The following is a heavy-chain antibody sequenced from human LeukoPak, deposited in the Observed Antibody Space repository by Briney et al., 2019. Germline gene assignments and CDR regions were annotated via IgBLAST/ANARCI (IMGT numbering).Heavy chain of an antibody. CDR1: GYTFTGYY. V-gene: IGHV1-2*02. Sequence: ASVKVSCKASGYTFTGYYMHWVRQAPGQGLEWMGWINPNSGGTNYAQKFQGRVTMTRDTSISTAYMELSRLRAEDTAVYYCARVGLPGGYYYYMDVWGKGTTVTISS. CDR3: ARVGLPGGYYYYMDV. J-gene: IGHJ6*03. CDR2: INPNSGGT. D-gene: IGHD5-12*01.